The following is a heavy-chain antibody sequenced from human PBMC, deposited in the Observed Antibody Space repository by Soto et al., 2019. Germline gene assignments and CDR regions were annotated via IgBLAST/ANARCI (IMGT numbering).Heavy chain of an antibody. D-gene: IGHD2-2*01. CDR1: GYTFTSYA. V-gene: IGHV1-3*01. CDR3: ARELSYCTSTSRLYYYYYYLDV. J-gene: IGHJ6*03. CDR2: INAGNGNT. Sequence: GSVKVSCKAFGYTFTSYAMHWVRQAPGQRLEWMGWINAGNGNTKYSQKFQGRVTITRDTSASTAYMELSSLRSEDTAVYYCARELSYCTSTSRLYYYYYYLDVWGKGTTVTVSS.